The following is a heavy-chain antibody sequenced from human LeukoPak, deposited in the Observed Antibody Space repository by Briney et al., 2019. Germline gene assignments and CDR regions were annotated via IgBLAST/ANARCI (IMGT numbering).Heavy chain of an antibody. V-gene: IGHV4-59*01. D-gene: IGHD3-22*01. J-gene: IGHJ5*02. CDR3: ARVGDYYDSSGYPNWFDP. CDR2: IYYSGST. Sequence: SETLSLTCTVSGGSISSYYWSWIRQPPGKGLEWIGYIYYSGSTNYNPSLKSRVTISVDTPKNQFSLKLSSVTAADTAVYYCARVGDYYDSSGYPNWFDPWGQGTLVTVSS. CDR1: GGSISSYY.